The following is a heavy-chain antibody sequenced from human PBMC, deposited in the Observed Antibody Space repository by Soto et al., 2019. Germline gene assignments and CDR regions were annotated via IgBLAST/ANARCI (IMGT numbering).Heavy chain of an antibody. Sequence: QVQLVQSGAEVKQPGASVKVSCKTSGYTFNNYGISWVRQAPGQGLEWMGWISDYNGNTNYPQKFQGRVTMTTDTSTKTVYMVLTSLRSDDTAVYYCARDGYYDSGSYGMDVWGRGTTVTVSS. J-gene: IGHJ6*02. V-gene: IGHV1-18*01. CDR2: ISDYNGNT. CDR3: ARDGYYDSGSYGMDV. D-gene: IGHD3-10*01. CDR1: GYTFNNYG.